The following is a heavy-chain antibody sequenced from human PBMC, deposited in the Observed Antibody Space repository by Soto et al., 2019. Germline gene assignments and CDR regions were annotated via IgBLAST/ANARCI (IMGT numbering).Heavy chain of an antibody. CDR3: ARELFPCSGGSCSLYGMDV. J-gene: IGHJ6*02. CDR1: GFTFSSYA. CDR2: ISYDGSNK. Sequence: QVQLVESGGGVVQPGRSLRLSCAASGFTFSSYAMHWVRQAPGKGLEWVAVISYDGSNKYYADSVKGRFTISRDKSKNTLYLQMNSLRAEDTAVYYCARELFPCSGGSCSLYGMDVWGQGTTVTVSS. V-gene: IGHV3-30-3*01. D-gene: IGHD2-15*01.